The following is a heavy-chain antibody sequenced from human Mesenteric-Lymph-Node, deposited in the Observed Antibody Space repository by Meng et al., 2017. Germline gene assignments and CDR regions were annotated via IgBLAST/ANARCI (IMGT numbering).Heavy chain of an antibody. V-gene: IGHV4-39*07. Sequence: SETLSLTCTVSGGSISSSSYYWGWIRQPPGKGLEWIGSIYYSGSTYYNPSLKSRVTISVDTSKNQFSLKLSSVTAADTAVYYCARDALWFGESGNIYDNWFDPWGQGTLVTVSS. J-gene: IGHJ5*02. CDR1: GGSISSSSYY. CDR3: ARDALWFGESGNIYDNWFDP. CDR2: IYYSGST. D-gene: IGHD3-10*01.